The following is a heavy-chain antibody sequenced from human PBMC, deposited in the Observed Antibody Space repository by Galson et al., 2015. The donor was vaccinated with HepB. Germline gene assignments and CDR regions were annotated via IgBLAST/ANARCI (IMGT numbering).Heavy chain of an antibody. CDR1: GFVFSVYS. V-gene: IGHV3-48*02. Sequence: SLRLSCAASGFVFSVYSMNWVRQAPGKGLEWVSYISSSSSAIYYADSVKGRFSISRDNAKNSLYLQMNSLRDEDTAIYYCLRGRTNWNDVVGAPTDYWGQGTLVTVSS. J-gene: IGHJ4*02. CDR3: LRGRTNWNDVVGAPTDY. CDR2: ISSSSSAI. D-gene: IGHD1-1*01.